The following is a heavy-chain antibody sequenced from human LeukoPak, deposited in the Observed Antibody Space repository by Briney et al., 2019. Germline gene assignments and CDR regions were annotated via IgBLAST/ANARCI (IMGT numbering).Heavy chain of an antibody. Sequence: GGSLRLSCAACGFTFSSYAMHWVRQAPGKGLEYVSAISSNGGSTYYANSVKGRFTISRDNSKNTLYLQMGSLRAEDMAVYYCARGFYGDYEGLLVYWGQGTLVIVSS. CDR1: GFTFSSYA. CDR2: ISSNGGST. CDR3: ARGFYGDYEGLLVY. D-gene: IGHD4-17*01. J-gene: IGHJ4*02. V-gene: IGHV3-64*01.